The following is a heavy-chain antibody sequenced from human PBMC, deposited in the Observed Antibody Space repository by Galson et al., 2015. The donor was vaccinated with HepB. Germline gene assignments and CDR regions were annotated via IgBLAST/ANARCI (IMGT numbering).Heavy chain of an antibody. CDR3: MVVFLRSGGYFDS. Sequence: CAISGDSVSSSSAAWIWIRQSPSRGLECLRRTYYRSKWYHAFAVSLKRRIAINPDTSKNHFSLQLNSVTPEDTAVGTLMVVFLRSGGYFDSWGQGTLVTVSS. V-gene: IGHV6-1*01. CDR2: TYYRSKWYH. J-gene: IGHJ4*02. CDR1: GDSVSSSSAA. D-gene: IGHD3-10*01.